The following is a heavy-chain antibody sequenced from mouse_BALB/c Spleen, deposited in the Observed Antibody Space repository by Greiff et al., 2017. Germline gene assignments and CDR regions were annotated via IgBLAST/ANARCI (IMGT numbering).Heavy chain of an antibody. D-gene: IGHD1-2*01. V-gene: IGHV8-12*01. CDR3: ARRADGTATGGFDY. Sequence: QVTLKVCGPGILQPSQTLSLTCSFSGFSLSTSGMGVSWIRQPSGKGLEWLAHIYWDDDKRYNPSLKSRLTISKDTSRNQVFLKITSVDTADTATYNCARRADGTATGGFDYWGQGTTLTVSS. J-gene: IGHJ2*01. CDR2: IYWDDDK. CDR1: GFSLSTSGMG.